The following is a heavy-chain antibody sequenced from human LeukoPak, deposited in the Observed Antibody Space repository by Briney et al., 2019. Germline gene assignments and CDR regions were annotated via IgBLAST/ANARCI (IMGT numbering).Heavy chain of an antibody. CDR1: GFTFSSYA. CDR3: AKRRDYYDSSGYYYVGFDY. J-gene: IGHJ4*02. Sequence: GGSLRLSCAASGFTFSSYAMSWVRQAPGKGLEWVSAISGIGGSTNYADSVKGRFTISRDNSKNTLYLQMNSLRAEDTAVYYCAKRRDYYDSSGYYYVGFDYWGQGTLVTVSS. CDR2: ISGIGGST. D-gene: IGHD3-22*01. V-gene: IGHV3-23*01.